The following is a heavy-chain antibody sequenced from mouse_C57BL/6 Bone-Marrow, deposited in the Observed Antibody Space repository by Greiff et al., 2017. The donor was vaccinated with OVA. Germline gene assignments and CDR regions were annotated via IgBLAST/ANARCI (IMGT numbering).Heavy chain of an antibody. CDR3: AREGTGDY. Sequence: EVQLQQSGPELVKPGASVKISCKASGYTFTDYYMNWVKQSHGKSLEWIGDINPNNGGTSYNQKFKGKATLTVDKSSSTAYMELRRLTSEDSAVYYCAREGTGDYWGQGTTLTVSS. V-gene: IGHV1-26*01. CDR1: GYTFTDYY. D-gene: IGHD4-1*01. J-gene: IGHJ2*01. CDR2: INPNNGGT.